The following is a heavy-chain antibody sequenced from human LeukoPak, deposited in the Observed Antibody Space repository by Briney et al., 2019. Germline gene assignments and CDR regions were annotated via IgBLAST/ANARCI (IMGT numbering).Heavy chain of an antibody. CDR1: GYTFTGYY. V-gene: IGHV1-2*02. Sequence: ASVKDSCQASGYTFTGYYIHWVRPAPGQGLEWMGWINPNSGGTNYAQKFQGRVTMTRDTSISTAYMELSRLRSDDTAVYYCARVLSYYDSSGYYPEGYWGQGTLVTVSS. D-gene: IGHD3-22*01. CDR2: INPNSGGT. CDR3: ARVLSYYDSSGYYPEGY. J-gene: IGHJ4*02.